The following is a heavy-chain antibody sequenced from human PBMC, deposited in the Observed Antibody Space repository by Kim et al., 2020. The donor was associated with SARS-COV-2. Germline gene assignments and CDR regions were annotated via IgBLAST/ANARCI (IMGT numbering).Heavy chain of an antibody. Sequence: GGSLRLSCAASGFTFSSYAMSWVRQAPGKGLEWVSAISGSGGSTYYADSVKGRFTISRDNSKNTLYLQMNSLRAEDTAVYYCAKENPLWFGEWGGYFDYWGQGTLVTVSS. V-gene: IGHV3-23*01. CDR3: AKENPLWFGEWGGYFDY. CDR1: GFTFSSYA. D-gene: IGHD3-10*01. CDR2: ISGSGGST. J-gene: IGHJ4*02.